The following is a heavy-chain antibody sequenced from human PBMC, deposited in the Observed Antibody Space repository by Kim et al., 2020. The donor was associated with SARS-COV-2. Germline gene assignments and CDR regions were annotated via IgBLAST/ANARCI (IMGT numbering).Heavy chain of an antibody. CDR1: GFTLSGST. D-gene: IGHD6-19*01. V-gene: IGHV3-73*01. J-gene: IGHJ3*02. CDR3: TRVNPIAGGWYDAFDI. Sequence: GSLRLSVPPSGFTLSGSTVHWVRQASGKGLEWVGRIRSKANSYATAHAASVKNRFTISRDDSKNTAYLQMNSLKTEDTAVYYCTRVNPIAGGWYDAFDICGQGTRFTVSS. CDR2: IRSKANSYAT.